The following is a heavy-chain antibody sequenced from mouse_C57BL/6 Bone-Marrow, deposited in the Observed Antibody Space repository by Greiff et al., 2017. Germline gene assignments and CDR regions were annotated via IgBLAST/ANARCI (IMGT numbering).Heavy chain of an antibody. CDR3: ARGGYDYDGFDY. V-gene: IGHV5-12*01. Sequence: EVKLMESGGGLVQPGGSLKLSCAASGFTFSDYYMYWVRQTPEKRLEWVAYISNGGGSTYYPDTVKGRFTISRDNAKNTLYLQMSRLKSEDTAIYYCARGGYDYDGFDYWGQGTTLTVSS. CDR1: GFTFSDYY. D-gene: IGHD2-4*01. J-gene: IGHJ2*01. CDR2: ISNGGGST.